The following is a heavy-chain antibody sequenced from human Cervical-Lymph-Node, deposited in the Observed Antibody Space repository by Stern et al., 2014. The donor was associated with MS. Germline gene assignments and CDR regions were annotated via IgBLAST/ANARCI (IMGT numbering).Heavy chain of an antibody. J-gene: IGHJ6*02. CDR2: IIPIFGIA. V-gene: IGHV1-69*17. CDR1: GGTFSSYA. Sequence: QVQLVQSGAEVTKPGSSVKVSCKASGGTFSSYAISRGRQAPGQGLEWMGGIIPIFGIANSEPKFQGRVTIPADKSTSTAYMELSSLRSEDTAVYYCARDPLELRQLYYYGMDVWGQGTTVTVSS. D-gene: IGHD1-7*01. CDR3: ARDPLELRQLYYYGMDV.